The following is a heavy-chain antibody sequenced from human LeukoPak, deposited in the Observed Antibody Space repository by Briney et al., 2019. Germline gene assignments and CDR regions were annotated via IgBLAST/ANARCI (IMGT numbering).Heavy chain of an antibody. CDR2: ISSSGSTI. V-gene: IGHV3-11*01. D-gene: IGHD6-19*01. Sequence: GGSPRVSCAASGFTFSDYYMSWIRQAPGKGLEWVSYISSSGSTIYYADSVKGRFTISRDNAKNSLYLQMNSLRAEDTAVYYCARENMYSSGYFDYWGQGTLVTVSS. J-gene: IGHJ4*02. CDR1: GFTFSDYY. CDR3: ARENMYSSGYFDY.